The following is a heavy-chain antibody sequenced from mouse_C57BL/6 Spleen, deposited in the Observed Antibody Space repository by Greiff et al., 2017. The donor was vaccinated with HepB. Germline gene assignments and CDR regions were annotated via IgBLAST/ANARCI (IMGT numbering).Heavy chain of an antibody. Sequence: QVQLQQPGAELVKPGASVKMSCKASGYTFTSYWITWVKQRPGQGLEWIGDIYPGSGSTNYNEKFKSKATLTVDTSSSTAYMQLSSLTYEDSAVYYCASSITTVEFWYFDVWGTGTTVTVSS. CDR2: IYPGSGST. CDR1: GYTFTSYW. D-gene: IGHD1-1*01. V-gene: IGHV1-55*01. CDR3: ASSITTVEFWYFDV. J-gene: IGHJ1*03.